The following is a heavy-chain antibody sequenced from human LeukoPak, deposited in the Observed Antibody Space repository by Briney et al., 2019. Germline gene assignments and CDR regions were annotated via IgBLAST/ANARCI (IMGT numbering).Heavy chain of an antibody. CDR1: GGSISSGGYY. V-gene: IGHV4-31*03. CDR2: IYYSGST. D-gene: IGHD6-13*01. Sequence: SETLSLTCTVSGGSISSGGYYWSWIRQHPGKGLEWIGYIYYSGSTYYNPSLKSRVTISVDTSKNQFPLKLSSVTAADTAVYYCARGRGSIAAVLDAFDIWGQGTMVTVSS. CDR3: ARGRGSIAAVLDAFDI. J-gene: IGHJ3*02.